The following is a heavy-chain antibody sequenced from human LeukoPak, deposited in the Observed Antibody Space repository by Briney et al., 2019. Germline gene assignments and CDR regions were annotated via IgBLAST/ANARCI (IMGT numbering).Heavy chain of an antibody. D-gene: IGHD3-22*01. V-gene: IGHV3-9*01. J-gene: IGHJ4*02. CDR2: ISWNSGSI. CDR3: AKGLDSSGYGSDY. CDR1: GFTFDDYA. Sequence: GRSLRLSCAASGFTFDDYAMHWVRQAPGKGLEWVSGISWNSGSIGHADSVKGRFTISRDNAKNSLYLQMNSLRAEDTALYYCAKGLDSSGYGSDYWGQGTLVTVSS.